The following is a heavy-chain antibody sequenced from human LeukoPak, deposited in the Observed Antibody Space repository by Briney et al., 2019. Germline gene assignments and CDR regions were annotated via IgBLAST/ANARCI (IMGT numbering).Heavy chain of an antibody. CDR3: ARGPPRYYYGSGSFYGMDV. J-gene: IGHJ6*02. V-gene: IGHV1-8*01. Sequence: ASVKVSCKASGYTFTSYDINWVRQATAQGLEWMGWMNPNSGNTDYAQKFQGRVTMTRNTSISTAYMELSSLRSEDTAVYYCARGPPRYYYGSGSFYGMDVWGQGTTVTVSS. CDR1: GYTFTSYD. D-gene: IGHD3-10*01. CDR2: MNPNSGNT.